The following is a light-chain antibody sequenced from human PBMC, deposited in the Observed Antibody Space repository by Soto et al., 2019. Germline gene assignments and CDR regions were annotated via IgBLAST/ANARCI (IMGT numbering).Light chain of an antibody. CDR1: RTIGIY. J-gene: IGKJ1*01. CDR3: QQSYGSPWT. CDR2: QAS. V-gene: IGKV1-39*01. Sequence: IQMTQSPSSLSASVGDRVTITCRAGRTIGIYLNWYQQKPGKAPDLLIYQASTLQSGVPSRFSSSGSATDFSLTINSLQPEYLATYYFQQSYGSPWTFGQGTKVEIK.